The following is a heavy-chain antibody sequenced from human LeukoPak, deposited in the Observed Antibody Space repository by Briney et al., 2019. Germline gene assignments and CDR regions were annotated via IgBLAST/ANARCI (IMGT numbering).Heavy chain of an antibody. CDR2: INPSGGST. V-gene: IGHV1-46*01. Sequence: ASVKVSFKASGYTFTSYYMHWVRQAPGQGLEWMGIINPSGGSTSYAQKFQGRVTMTRDTSTSTVYMELSSLRSEDTAVYYCARDPYNSGDRVGYYFDYWGQGTPVTVSS. CDR1: GYTFTSYY. D-gene: IGHD1-20*01. J-gene: IGHJ4*02. CDR3: ARDPYNSGDRVGYYFDY.